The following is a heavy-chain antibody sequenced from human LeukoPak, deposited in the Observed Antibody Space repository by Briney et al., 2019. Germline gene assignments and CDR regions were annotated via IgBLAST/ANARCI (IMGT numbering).Heavy chain of an antibody. CDR3: ARHGRRMVRGNYYFDY. J-gene: IGHJ4*02. D-gene: IGHD3-10*01. V-gene: IGHV4-61*02. Sequence: PSETLSLTCTVSGGSISSGSYYWSWIRQPAGKGLEWIGRIYTSGSTNYNPSLKSRVTISVDTSKNQFSLKLTSVTAADTAVYYCARHGRRMVRGNYYFDYWGQGTLVTVSS. CDR1: GGSISSGSYY. CDR2: IYTSGST.